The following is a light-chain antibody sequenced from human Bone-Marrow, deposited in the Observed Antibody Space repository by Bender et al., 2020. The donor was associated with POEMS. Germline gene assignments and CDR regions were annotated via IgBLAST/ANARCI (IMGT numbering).Light chain of an antibody. V-gene: IGLV2-14*01. CDR3: SSYTGTGTII. CDR2: EVD. CDR1: SSDIGFYKY. Sequence: QSALTQPVSVSGSPGQSVTIPCTGGSSDIGFYKYVSWYQHLPGRAPKLVLYEVDLRPSGGSYRFSGSRSGNTASLTISGLQAEDEGHYYCSSYTGTGTIIFGGGTKV. J-gene: IGLJ2*01.